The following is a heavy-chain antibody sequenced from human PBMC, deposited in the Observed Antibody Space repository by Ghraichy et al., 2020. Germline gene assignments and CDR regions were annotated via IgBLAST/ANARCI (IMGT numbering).Heavy chain of an antibody. J-gene: IGHJ6*02. D-gene: IGHD3-3*01. Sequence: GESLNISCAASGFTFSRYGMHWVRQAPGEGLEWVTVTSYDGSNKNYADSVKGRFTISRDNSKNTLYLQINSLRPEDTAVYYCAKERDTSGYYSFRGDYYGMDVWGQGTTVTVSS. CDR1: GFTFSRYG. CDR3: AKERDTSGYYSFRGDYYGMDV. CDR2: TSYDGSNK. V-gene: IGHV3-30*18.